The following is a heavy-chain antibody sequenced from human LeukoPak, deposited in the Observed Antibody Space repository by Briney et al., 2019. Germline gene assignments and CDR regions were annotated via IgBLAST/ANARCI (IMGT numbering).Heavy chain of an antibody. CDR1: GFTFRNYV. CDR2: VSGSGGST. Sequence: PGGSLRLSCAASGFTFRNYVIHWVRQAPGKGLEWVSAVSGSGGSTYYADSVKGRFTISRDNSKNTLYLQMNSLRAEDTAVYYCATRRTGDPDYWGQGTLVTVSS. D-gene: IGHD7-27*01. V-gene: IGHV3-23*01. J-gene: IGHJ4*02. CDR3: ATRRTGDPDY.